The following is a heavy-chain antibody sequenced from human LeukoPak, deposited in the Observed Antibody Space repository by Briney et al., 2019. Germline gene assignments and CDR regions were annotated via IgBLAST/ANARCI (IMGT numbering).Heavy chain of an antibody. D-gene: IGHD6-19*01. CDR2: INHSGST. V-gene: IGHV4-34*01. J-gene: IGHJ5*02. Sequence: SETLSLTCAVYGGSFSGYYWSWIRQPPGKGLEWIGEINHSGSTNYNPSLKSRVTISVDTSKNQFSLKLSSVTAADTAVYYCAREKYSSGGYNWFDPWGQGTLVTVSS. CDR1: GGSFSGYY. CDR3: AREKYSSGGYNWFDP.